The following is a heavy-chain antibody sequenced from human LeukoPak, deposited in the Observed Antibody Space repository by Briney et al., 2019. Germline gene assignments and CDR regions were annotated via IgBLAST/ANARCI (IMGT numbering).Heavy chain of an antibody. CDR2: TYYRSKWYN. J-gene: IGHJ3*02. D-gene: IGHD3-22*01. Sequence: SQTLSLTCAISGDSVSSNSAAWNWIRQSPSRGLEWLGRTYYRSKWYNDYAVSVKSRITINPDTSKNQFSLKLSSVTAADTAVYYCARDPRNYYDSSGGRDAFDIWGQGTMVTVSS. CDR3: ARDPRNYYDSSGGRDAFDI. CDR1: GDSVSSNSAA. V-gene: IGHV6-1*01.